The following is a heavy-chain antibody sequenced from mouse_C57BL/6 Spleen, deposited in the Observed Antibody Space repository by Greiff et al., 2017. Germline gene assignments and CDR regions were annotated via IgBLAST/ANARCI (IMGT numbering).Heavy chain of an antibody. CDR2: ISSGSSTI. V-gene: IGHV5-17*01. CDR1: GFTFSDYG. Sequence: EVKVVESGGGLVKPGGSLKLSCAASGFTFSDYGMHWVRQAPEKGLEWVAYISSGSSTIYYADTVKGRFTISRDNAKNTLFLQMTSLMSEDTAMYYCAESSYYYGSSYDYYAMDYWGQGTSVTVSS. D-gene: IGHD1-1*01. J-gene: IGHJ4*01. CDR3: AESSYYYGSSYDYYAMDY.